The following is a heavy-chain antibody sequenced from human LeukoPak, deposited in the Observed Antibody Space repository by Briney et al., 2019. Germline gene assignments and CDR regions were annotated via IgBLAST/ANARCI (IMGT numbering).Heavy chain of an antibody. D-gene: IGHD2-2*01. V-gene: IGHV3-30-3*01. CDR3: ARSTVPAASFDI. Sequence: SGRSLRLSCAASGFTFSSYAMHWVRQAPGKGLEWVAVISYDGSNKYYADFVKGRFTISRDNSKNTLYLQMNSLRAEDTAVYYCARSTVPAASFDIWGQGTMVTVSS. CDR1: GFTFSSYA. J-gene: IGHJ3*02. CDR2: ISYDGSNK.